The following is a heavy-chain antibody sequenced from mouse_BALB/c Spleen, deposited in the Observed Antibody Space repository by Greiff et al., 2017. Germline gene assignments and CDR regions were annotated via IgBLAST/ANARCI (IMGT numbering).Heavy chain of an antibody. Sequence: EVQGVESGGGLVKPGGSLKLSCAASGFTFSSYAMSWVRQTPEKRLEWVASISSGGSTYYPDSVKGRFTISRDNARNILYLQMSSLRSEDTAMYYCARGDEGYAMDYWGQGTSVTVSS. CDR1: GFTFSSYA. CDR2: ISSGGST. CDR3: ARGDEGYAMDY. V-gene: IGHV5-6-5*01. J-gene: IGHJ4*01.